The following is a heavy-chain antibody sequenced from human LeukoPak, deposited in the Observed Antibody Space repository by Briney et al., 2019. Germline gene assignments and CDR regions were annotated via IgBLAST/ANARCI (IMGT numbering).Heavy chain of an antibody. D-gene: IGHD7-27*01. J-gene: IGHJ4*02. CDR2: MNPNSGDT. CDR3: ARGPPNWGYDY. V-gene: IGHV1-8*01. CDR1: GYTFTSYD. Sequence: ASVTVSCTASGYTFTSYDINWVRQATGQGLEWMGWMNPNSGDTGYAQKFQDRVTMTRNTSISTAYMELSSLRSDDTAVYYCARGPPNWGYDYWGPGTLVTVFS.